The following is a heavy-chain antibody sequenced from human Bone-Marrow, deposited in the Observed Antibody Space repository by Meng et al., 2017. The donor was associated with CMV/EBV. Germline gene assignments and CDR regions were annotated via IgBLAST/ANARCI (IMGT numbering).Heavy chain of an antibody. V-gene: IGHV3-23*01. Sequence: GESLKISCVSSGSTFSTFAMSWVRQAPGKGPEWVAAVCGGDGTTYYADSVKGRFTISRDNSKNTVYLQMKSLRAEDTAIYYCAKSWSGWPYDAFDVWGQGTRVTVSS. CDR3: AKSWSGWPYDAFDV. D-gene: IGHD3-3*01. J-gene: IGHJ3*01. CDR2: VCGGDGTT. CDR1: GSTFSTFA.